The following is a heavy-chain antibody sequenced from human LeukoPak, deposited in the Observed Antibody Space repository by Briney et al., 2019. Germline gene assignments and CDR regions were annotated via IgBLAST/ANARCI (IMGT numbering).Heavy chain of an antibody. CDR3: AKEHGYGGTFDY. CDR1: GFTFSSDA. J-gene: IGHJ4*02. CDR2: ISGSGGST. V-gene: IGHV3-23*01. Sequence: PGGSLRLSCAASGFTFSSDAMSWVRQAPGKGLEWVSAISGSGGSTYYADSVKGRFTISRDNSKNTLYLQMNSLRVEDTAVYYCAKEHGYGGTFDYWGQRTLVTVSS. D-gene: IGHD4/OR15-4a*01.